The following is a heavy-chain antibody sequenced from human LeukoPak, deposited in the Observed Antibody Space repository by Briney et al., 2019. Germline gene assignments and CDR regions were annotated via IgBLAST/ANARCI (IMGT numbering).Heavy chain of an antibody. CDR3: ARVNVLDVWGSYPENWFDP. V-gene: IGHV4-59*01. CDR2: IYYSGST. J-gene: IGHJ5*02. D-gene: IGHD3-16*02. CDR1: GGSISSYY. Sequence: ASETLSLTCTVSGGSISSYYWSWIRQPPGKGLEWIGYIYYSGSTNYNPSLKSRVTIAVDTSKNQFSLKLSSVTAADTAVYYCARVNVLDVWGSYPENWFDPWGQGTLVTVSS.